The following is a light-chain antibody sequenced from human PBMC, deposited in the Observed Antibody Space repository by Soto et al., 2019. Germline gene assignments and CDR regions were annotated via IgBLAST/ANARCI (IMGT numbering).Light chain of an antibody. CDR2: MGS. Sequence: DIVMTQSPLSLPVTPGEPASISCRSSQSLLHSNGYTYLDWYLQKPGQSPQLLIYMGSNRASGVPDRFSCSGSGTDFTLKISRVEAEDVGVYYCMQTLQSRTFGGGTKVEIK. CDR3: MQTLQSRT. J-gene: IGKJ4*01. CDR1: QSLLHSNGYTY. V-gene: IGKV2-28*01.